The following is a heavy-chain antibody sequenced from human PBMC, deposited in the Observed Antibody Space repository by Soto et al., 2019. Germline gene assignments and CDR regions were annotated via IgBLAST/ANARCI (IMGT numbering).Heavy chain of an antibody. J-gene: IGHJ4*02. Sequence: ETLSLTCTVSGDSVSSHYWSWIRQPAGKGLEWLGRLYNDERTNYNPSLKSRVTMSMDTSKNQFSLKLTSVTAADSAVYFCAREPLAHSYFDFWGQGILVTVS. CDR2: LYNDERT. CDR1: GDSVSSHY. V-gene: IGHV4-4*07. CDR3: AREPLAHSYFDF.